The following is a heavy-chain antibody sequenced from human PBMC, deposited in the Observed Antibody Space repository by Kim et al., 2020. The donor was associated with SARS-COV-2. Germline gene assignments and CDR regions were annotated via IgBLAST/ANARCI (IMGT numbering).Heavy chain of an antibody. J-gene: IGHJ6*02. CDR3: ARDRGTGSYYYYGMDV. CDR2: ICDDGSNK. CDR1: GFTFSSYG. D-gene: IGHD1-1*01. Sequence: GGSLRLSCAASGFTFSSYGMHWVRQAPGKGLEWVAVICDDGSNKYYADSVKGRFTISRDNSKNTLYLQMNSLRAEDTAVYYCARDRGTGSYYYYGMDVGGQGTTVTVSS. V-gene: IGHV3-33*01.